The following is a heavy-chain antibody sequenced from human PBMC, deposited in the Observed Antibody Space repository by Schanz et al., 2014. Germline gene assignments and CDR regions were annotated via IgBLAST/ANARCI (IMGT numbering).Heavy chain of an antibody. V-gene: IGHV1-18*01. D-gene: IGHD3-3*01. CDR1: GYTFSDYG. CDR2: ISTFRSEDT. Sequence: QLQLVQSGAEVKKPGASVKVSCKTSGYTFSDYGITWVRQAPGQGPEFMGWISTFRSEDTNSAQRFQGRLTMTTDTSTSTAYMELRSLRSDDTAVYYCARGFDFWDRWGQGTLVIVSS. J-gene: IGHJ4*02. CDR3: ARGFDFWDR.